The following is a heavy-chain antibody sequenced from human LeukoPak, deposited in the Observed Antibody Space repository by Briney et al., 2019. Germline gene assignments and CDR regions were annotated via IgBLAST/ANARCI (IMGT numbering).Heavy chain of an antibody. CDR2: INWNGGST. CDR3: ARGPWQLVRGFGDY. CDR1: GFTFDDYG. D-gene: IGHD6-6*01. Sequence: GGSLRLSCAASGFTFDDYGMSWVRQAPGKGLEWVSGINWNGGSTGYADSVKGRFTISRDNAKNSLYLQMNSLRAEDTALYYCARGPWQLVRGFGDYWGQGTLVTVSS. V-gene: IGHV3-20*04. J-gene: IGHJ4*02.